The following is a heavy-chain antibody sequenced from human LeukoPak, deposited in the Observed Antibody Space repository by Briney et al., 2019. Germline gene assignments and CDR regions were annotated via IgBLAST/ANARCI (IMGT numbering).Heavy chain of an antibody. CDR1: GFTFSSYG. CDR2: IWYDGSNK. J-gene: IGHJ5*02. Sequence: GGSLRLSCAASGFTFSSYGMHWVRQAPGKGLEWVAVIWYDGSNKYYADSVKGRFTISRDNPKNTLYLQMNSLRAEDTAVYYCARGAYYYGSGSFDNWFDPWGQGTLVTVSS. D-gene: IGHD3-10*01. V-gene: IGHV3-33*01. CDR3: ARGAYYYGSGSFDNWFDP.